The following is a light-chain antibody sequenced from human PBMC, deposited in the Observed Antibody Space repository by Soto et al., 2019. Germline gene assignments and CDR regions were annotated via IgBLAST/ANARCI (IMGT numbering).Light chain of an antibody. CDR1: SSDVGSYKL. CDR3: CSYAGSNPWV. CDR2: EVT. J-gene: IGLJ3*02. Sequence: QSVLTQPASVSGSPGQSITISCTGTSSDVGSYKLVSWYQQHPGKAPKLMISEVTKRPSGVSTRFSGSKSGNTASLTISGLQPEDESDYYCCSYAGSNPWVFGGGTKLTVL. V-gene: IGLV2-23*02.